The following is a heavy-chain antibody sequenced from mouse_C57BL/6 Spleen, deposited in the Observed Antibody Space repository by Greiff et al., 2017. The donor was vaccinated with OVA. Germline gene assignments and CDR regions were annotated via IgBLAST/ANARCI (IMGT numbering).Heavy chain of an antibody. CDR2: INPSSGYT. D-gene: IGHD1-1*01. J-gene: IGHJ4*01. V-gene: IGHV1-7*01. CDR3: ARWPYYYGSSYVDYAMDY. CDR1: GYTFTSYW. Sequence: QVHVKQSGAELAKPGASVKLSCKASGYTFTSYWMNWVKQRPGQGLEWIGYINPSSGYTKYTQKFKDKATLTVDTSSSTAYMQLSSLTAEDSAVYYCARWPYYYGSSYVDYAMDYWGQGTSVTVSS.